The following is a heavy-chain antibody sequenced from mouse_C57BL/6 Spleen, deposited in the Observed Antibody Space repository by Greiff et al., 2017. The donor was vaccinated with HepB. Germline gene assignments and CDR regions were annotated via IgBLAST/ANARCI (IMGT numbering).Heavy chain of an antibody. D-gene: IGHD2-4*01. V-gene: IGHV1-81*01. CDR2: IYPRSGNT. J-gene: IGHJ2*01. Sequence: QVQLKQSGAELARPGASVKLSCKASGYTFTSYGISWVKQRTGQGLEWIGEIYPRSGNTYYNEKFKGKATLTADKSSSTAYMELRSLTSEDSAVYFCARVDYDYDYFDYWGQGTTLTVSS. CDR3: ARVDYDYDYFDY. CDR1: GYTFTSYG.